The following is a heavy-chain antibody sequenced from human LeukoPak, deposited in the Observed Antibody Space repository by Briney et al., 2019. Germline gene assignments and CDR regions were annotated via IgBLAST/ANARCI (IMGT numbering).Heavy chain of an antibody. CDR2: IKSKTDGGTT. V-gene: IGHV3-15*01. J-gene: IGHJ6*03. Sequence: PGGSLRLSCAASGFTFSNAWMSWVRQAPGKGLEWVGRIKSKTDGGTTDYAAPVKGRVTISRDDSKKTLYLQINSLKTEDTAVYYCTTVKRGWSYKPREYYYYYMDVWGKGTTVTVSS. D-gene: IGHD1-26*01. CDR1: GFTFSNAW. CDR3: TTVKRGWSYKPREYYYYYMDV.